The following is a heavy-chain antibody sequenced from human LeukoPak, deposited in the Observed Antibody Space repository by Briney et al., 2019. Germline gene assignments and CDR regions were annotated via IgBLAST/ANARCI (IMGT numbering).Heavy chain of an antibody. CDR3: ARDRVSGSGSIDY. J-gene: IGHJ4*02. Sequence: GGSLRLSCAASGFTFSIYSINWVRQAPGKGLEWVSFITGNSNYIYYADSVKGRFAISRDNAKNSLYLQMNSLRVEDTAVYYCARDRVSGSGSIDYWGQGTLVTVSS. V-gene: IGHV3-21*01. D-gene: IGHD3-10*01. CDR1: GFTFSIYS. CDR2: ITGNSNYI.